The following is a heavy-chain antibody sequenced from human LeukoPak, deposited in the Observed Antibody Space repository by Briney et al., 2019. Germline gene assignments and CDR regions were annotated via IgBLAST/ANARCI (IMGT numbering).Heavy chain of an antibody. CDR2: ISSSSSYI. CDR1: GFTFGSYS. D-gene: IGHD3-10*01. J-gene: IGHJ4*02. CDR3: ARDGYYYGSGEGY. Sequence: GGSLRLSCAASGFTFGSYSMNWVRQAPGKGLEWVSSISSSSSYIYYADSVKGRFTISRDNAKNSLYLQMNSLRAEDTAVYYCARDGYYYGSGEGYWGQGTLVTVSS. V-gene: IGHV3-21*01.